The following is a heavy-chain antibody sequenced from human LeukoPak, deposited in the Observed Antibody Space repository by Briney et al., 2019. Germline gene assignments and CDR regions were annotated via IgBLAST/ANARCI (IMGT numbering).Heavy chain of an antibody. V-gene: IGHV3-23*01. Sequence: GGSLRLSCAASGFTLSRYAMTWVRRAPGKGLEWVSTIGDSGDKSYYPDSVKGRFTISRDLSKDTLFLEMHNLRAEDTAVYYCAKGRALWTYDFDSWGQGTLVTVSS. D-gene: IGHD3/OR15-3a*01. CDR2: IGDSGDKS. J-gene: IGHJ4*02. CDR3: AKGRALWTYDFDS. CDR1: GFTLSRYA.